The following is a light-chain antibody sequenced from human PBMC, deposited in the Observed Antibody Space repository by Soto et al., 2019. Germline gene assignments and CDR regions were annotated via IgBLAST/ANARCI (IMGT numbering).Light chain of an antibody. CDR1: SYDVGDYNY. J-gene: IGLJ2*01. V-gene: IGLV2-14*01. CDR3: TSYATYSTLV. Sequence: QSALTQPASVSGSPGQSITIACTGTSYDVGDYNYVSWYQHHPGKAPKLLIFEVSNRPSGVSYCFSGSKFGNTASLTISGLQAEDEADYFCTSYATYSTLVFGGGTKVTVL. CDR2: EVS.